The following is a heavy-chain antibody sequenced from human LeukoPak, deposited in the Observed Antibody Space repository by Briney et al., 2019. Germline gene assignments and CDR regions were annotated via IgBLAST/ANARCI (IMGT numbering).Heavy chain of an antibody. J-gene: IGHJ4*02. Sequence: PGGSLRLSCAASGFTFSSYAMSWVRQAPGKGLEWVSAISGSGGSTYYADSVKGRFTISRDNSKNTLYLQMNSLGAEDTAVYYCAKGGYDSSGYHWSSVCDYWGQGTLVTVSS. CDR3: AKGGYDSSGYHWSSVCDY. CDR2: ISGSGGST. V-gene: IGHV3-23*01. D-gene: IGHD3-22*01. CDR1: GFTFSSYA.